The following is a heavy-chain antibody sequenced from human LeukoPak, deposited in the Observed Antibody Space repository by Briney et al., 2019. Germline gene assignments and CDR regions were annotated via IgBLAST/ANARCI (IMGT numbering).Heavy chain of an antibody. D-gene: IGHD6-13*01. Sequence: SETLSLTCTVSGGSISSDYWSWIRQPAGKGLEWIGRIYSSGDTNYNPSLKSRLSMSVDTSKNQFSLKLNSVTAADTAVYYCARDRVGIAAAGSDAFDIWGQGTMVTVSS. V-gene: IGHV4-4*07. CDR1: GGSISSDY. CDR3: ARDRVGIAAAGSDAFDI. CDR2: IYSSGDT. J-gene: IGHJ3*02.